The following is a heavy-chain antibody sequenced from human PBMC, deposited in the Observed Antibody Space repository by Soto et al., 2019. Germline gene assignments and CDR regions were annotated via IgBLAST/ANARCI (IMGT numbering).Heavy chain of an antibody. CDR1: GFTFISYA. CDR3: ATFRYSSGWSVFDY. J-gene: IGHJ4*02. Sequence: EVQLLESGGGLVQPGGSLSLSCAASGFTFISYAMSWVRQAPGKGLGWVSAISGSGGSTYYADSVKGRFTISRDNSKNTLYLQMNSLRAEDTAVYYCATFRYSSGWSVFDYWGQGTLVTVSS. D-gene: IGHD6-19*01. V-gene: IGHV3-23*01. CDR2: ISGSGGST.